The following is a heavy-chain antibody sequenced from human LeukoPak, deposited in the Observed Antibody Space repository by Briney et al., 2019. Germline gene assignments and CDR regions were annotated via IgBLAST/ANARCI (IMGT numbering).Heavy chain of an antibody. CDR3: AAGNLDYYDSSGYYRT. J-gene: IGHJ4*02. V-gene: IGHV4-34*01. CDR2: INHSGST. D-gene: IGHD3-22*01. CDR1: GGSFSGYY. Sequence: SETLSLTCAVYGGSFSGYYWSWIRQPPGKGLEWIGEINHSGSTSYNPSLKSRVTISVDTPKNQFSLKLSSVTAADTAVYYCAAGNLDYYDSSGYYRTWGQGTLVTVSS.